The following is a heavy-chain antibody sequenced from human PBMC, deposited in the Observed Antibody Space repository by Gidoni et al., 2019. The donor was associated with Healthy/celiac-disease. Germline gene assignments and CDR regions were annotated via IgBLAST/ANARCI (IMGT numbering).Heavy chain of an antibody. Sequence: QVQLVQSGAEVKKPGASVKVSCKASGYTFTSYYMHWVRQAPGQGLEWMGIINPSGGSTSYAQNFQGRVTMTRNTSTSTVYMELSSLRSEDTAVYYCARGAMEGGEDYWGQGTLVTVSS. CDR1: GYTFTSYY. J-gene: IGHJ4*02. V-gene: IGHV1-46*03. CDR2: INPSGGST. D-gene: IGHD5-18*01. CDR3: ARGAMEGGEDY.